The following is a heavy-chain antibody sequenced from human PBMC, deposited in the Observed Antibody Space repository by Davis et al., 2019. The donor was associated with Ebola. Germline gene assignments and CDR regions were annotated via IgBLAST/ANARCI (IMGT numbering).Heavy chain of an antibody. CDR3: ATGGVRGGFDI. Sequence: ASVKVSCKASGFTFTGYYMHWVRQAPGQGLEWMGWISAYNGNTNYAQKLQGRVTMTTDTSTSTAYMELRSLRSEDSAVYYCATGGVRGGFDIWGQGTMVTVSS. CDR1: GFTFTGYY. D-gene: IGHD1-1*01. J-gene: IGHJ3*02. V-gene: IGHV1-18*04. CDR2: ISAYNGNT.